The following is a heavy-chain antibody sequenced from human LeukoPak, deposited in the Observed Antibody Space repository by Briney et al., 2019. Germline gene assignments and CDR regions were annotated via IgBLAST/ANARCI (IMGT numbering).Heavy chain of an antibody. CDR2: IYHSGST. D-gene: IGHD2-2*01. CDR3: PRHSYQLLPINWFDP. CDR1: GYSISSGYY. J-gene: IGHJ5*02. V-gene: IGHV4-38-2*01. Sequence: SETLSLTCAVSGYSISSGYYWGWIRQPPGKGLEWIGSIYHSGSTYYNPSLKSRVTISVDTSKNQFSLKLSSVTAADTAVYYCPRHSYQLLPINWFDPWGQGTRVTVSS.